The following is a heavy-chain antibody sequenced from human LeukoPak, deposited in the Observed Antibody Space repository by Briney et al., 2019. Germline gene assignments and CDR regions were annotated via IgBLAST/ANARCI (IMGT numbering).Heavy chain of an antibody. CDR1: GYTFTSYA. Sequence: GASVKVSCKASGYTFTSYAMNWERQAPGQGLEWMGWINTNTGNPTYAQGFTGRFVFSLDTSVSTAYLQISSLKAEDTAVYYCARDHVKLGTSFHPFDAFDVWGQGTLVTVSS. D-gene: IGHD2/OR15-2a*01. CDR3: ARDHVKLGTSFHPFDAFDV. V-gene: IGHV7-4-1*02. CDR2: INTNTGNP. J-gene: IGHJ3*01.